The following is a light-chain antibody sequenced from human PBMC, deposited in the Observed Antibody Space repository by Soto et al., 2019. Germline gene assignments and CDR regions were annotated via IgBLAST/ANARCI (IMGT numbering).Light chain of an antibody. V-gene: IGLV2-23*01. CDR1: SSDVGSYNL. CDR2: EGS. J-gene: IGLJ1*01. Sequence: SVLIQPASVSGSPGQSIPISCTGTSSDVGSYNLVSWYQQHPGKAPKLMIYEGSKRPSGVSNRFSGSKSGNTASLTISGLQAQDESDYDCCSYAGSSTPYVFGTGTNGTVL. CDR3: CSYAGSSTPYV.